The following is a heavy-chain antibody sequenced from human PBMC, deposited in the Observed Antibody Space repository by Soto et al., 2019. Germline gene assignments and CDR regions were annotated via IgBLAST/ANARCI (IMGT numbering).Heavy chain of an antibody. V-gene: IGHV3-48*02. CDR3: ARDWQWLAFYFDY. Sequence: EVLLVDSGGGLVQPGVSLRLSCAASGFTFSTYSMNWVRQAPGKGLEWVSYISSGSETIYYADSVKGRFTIYRDNAKTSLYLQMNSLRDEDTAVYYCARDWQWLAFYFDYWGQGALVTVSS. J-gene: IGHJ4*02. CDR2: ISSGSETI. CDR1: GFTFSTYS. D-gene: IGHD6-19*01.